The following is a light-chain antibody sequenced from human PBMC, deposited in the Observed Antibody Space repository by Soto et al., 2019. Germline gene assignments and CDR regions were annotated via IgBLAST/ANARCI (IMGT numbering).Light chain of an antibody. CDR2: DAS. J-gene: IGKJ2*01. Sequence: DIQMTQSPSTLSASVGDRVTVTYRASQSLNRWLAWYQQRPGKAPKLLIYDASELESGVPSRFSGSGSGTEFTLTTSSLQPDDFATYYCQQYNSFPYIFGQGTKLEIK. CDR1: QSLNRW. CDR3: QQYNSFPYI. V-gene: IGKV1-5*01.